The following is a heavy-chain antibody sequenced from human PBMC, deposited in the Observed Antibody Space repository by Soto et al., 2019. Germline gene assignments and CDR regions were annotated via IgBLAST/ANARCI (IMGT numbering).Heavy chain of an antibody. D-gene: IGHD1-26*01. CDR3: ARMSGTYYVPDY. V-gene: IGHV4-31*03. Sequence: QVQLQESGPRLVEASQTLSLTCTVSNASITSSGYYWSWVRQPPGKRLEWIGYIYHSGSTFYSPSLQSRLTMSVDTSNNQFSRTLRSVTAADTAVYHCARMSGTYYVPDYWGQGTLVTVSS. CDR1: NASITSSGYY. J-gene: IGHJ4*02. CDR2: IYHSGST.